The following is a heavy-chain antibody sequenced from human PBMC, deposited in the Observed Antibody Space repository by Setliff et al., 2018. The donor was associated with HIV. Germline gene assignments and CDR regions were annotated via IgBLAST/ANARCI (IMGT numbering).Heavy chain of an antibody. D-gene: IGHD5-18*01. CDR1: GYTFTSYG. CDR3: ASRSYGSSDYYYYMDV. CDR2: ISAYNGNT. J-gene: IGHJ6*03. Sequence: ASVKVSCKASGYTFTSYGISWVRQAPGQGLEWMGWISAYNGNTNYAQKLQGRVTMTTDTSTSTAYMELRSLRSDDTAVYYCASRSYGSSDYYYYMDVWGKGTTVTVPS. V-gene: IGHV1-18*01.